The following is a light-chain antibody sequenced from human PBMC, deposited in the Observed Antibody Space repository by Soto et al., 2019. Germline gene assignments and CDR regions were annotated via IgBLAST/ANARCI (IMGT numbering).Light chain of an antibody. CDR1: QSVSSRY. CDR2: ATS. CDR3: QQYGTSEII. Sequence: IVLTQSPGTLSLSPGATAALSCRASQSVSSRYLAWYQQKSGQAPRLLIYATSSRATDIPDRFIGYGSGTDFTLTISRLEPEDFAVFFCQQYGTSEIIFGQGTRVEI. V-gene: IGKV3-20*01. J-gene: IGKJ5*01.